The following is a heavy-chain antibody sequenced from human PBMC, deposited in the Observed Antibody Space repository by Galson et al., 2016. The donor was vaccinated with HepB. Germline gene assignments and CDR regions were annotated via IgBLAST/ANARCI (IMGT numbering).Heavy chain of an antibody. D-gene: IGHD3-3*01. Sequence: SLRLSCAASGFTFTSSALHWVRQAPGKGLAWVAVISYDGSSKYYADSVKGRFTISRDNSKSTVYLQMSSLRPEDTAVYYCARSDDFWSGYPDYWGQGTLVTVYS. V-gene: IGHV3-30*04. J-gene: IGHJ4*02. CDR1: GFTFTSSA. CDR2: ISYDGSSK. CDR3: ARSDDFWSGYPDY.